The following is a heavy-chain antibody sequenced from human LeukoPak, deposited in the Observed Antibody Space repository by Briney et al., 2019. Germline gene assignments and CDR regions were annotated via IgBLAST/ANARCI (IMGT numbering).Heavy chain of an antibody. J-gene: IGHJ4*02. D-gene: IGHD6-13*01. CDR1: GFTFSLYS. CDR3: ARVGGSSSWYYFDY. Sequence: PGGSLRLSCAASGFTFSLYSMTWVRQAPGKGLEWVSSVSSSSSDIYYVVSVKGRFSISRDNSKNTLYLQMNSLRAEDTAVYHCARVGGSSSWYYFDYWGQGTLVTVSS. V-gene: IGHV3-21*01. CDR2: VSSSSSDI.